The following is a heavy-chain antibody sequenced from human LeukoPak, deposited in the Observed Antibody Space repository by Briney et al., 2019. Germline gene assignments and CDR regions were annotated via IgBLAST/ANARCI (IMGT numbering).Heavy chain of an antibody. D-gene: IGHD6-19*01. CDR1: GFTFSSYA. CDR3: ARSVAGTYYYYYMDV. V-gene: IGHV3-64*01. J-gene: IGHJ6*03. CDR2: ISSNGGST. Sequence: GGSLRLSCAASGFTFSSYAMHWVRQAPGKGLEYVSAISSNGGSTYYANSVKGRFTISRDNSKNTLYLQMGSLRAEDMAVYYCARSVAGTYYYYYMDVWGEGTTVTVSS.